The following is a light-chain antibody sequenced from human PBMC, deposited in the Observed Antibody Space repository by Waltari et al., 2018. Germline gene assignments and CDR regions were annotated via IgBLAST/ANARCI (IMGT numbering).Light chain of an antibody. CDR1: SSDVGGYDF. J-gene: IGLJ2*01. CDR2: GVS. CDR3: SSRANSDTSV. Sequence: QSALTQPASVTGSPAQSITISCTGSSSDVGGYDFVSWYQQHPGKAPKVIIYGVSDRPSGVSNRFSGSKSGNTASLTISGLQAEDEADYYCSSRANSDTSVFGGGTKLTVL. V-gene: IGLV2-14*03.